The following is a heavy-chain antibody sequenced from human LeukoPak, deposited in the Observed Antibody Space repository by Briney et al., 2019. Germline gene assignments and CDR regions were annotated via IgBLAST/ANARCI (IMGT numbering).Heavy chain of an antibody. D-gene: IGHD3-3*01. CDR2: INHSGST. J-gene: IGHJ4*02. CDR1: GGFFIGYY. V-gene: IGHV4-34*01. CDR3: ARAPWSGYYVDY. Sequence: SETLSLTCAASGGFFIGYYWSWIRQPPGKGLEWIGEINHSGSTNYNPSLKSRVTISVDTSKNQFSLKLSSVTAADTAVYYCARAPWSGYYVDYWGQGTLVTVSS.